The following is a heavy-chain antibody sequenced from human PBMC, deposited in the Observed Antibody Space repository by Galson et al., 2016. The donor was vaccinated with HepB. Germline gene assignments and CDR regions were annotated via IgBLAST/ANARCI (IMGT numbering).Heavy chain of an antibody. CDR2: IYYTGST. CDR3: ARYLSGSYYYPMDV. J-gene: IGHJ6*02. V-gene: IGHV4-34*01. CDR1: GESFTGNY. Sequence: SETLSLTCAVYGESFTGNYWNWIRQSPGRGLDWIATIYYTGSTHYSPSLQSRVTISADSSRNQFSLRLSAVTAADTAVYYCARYLSGSYYYPMDVWGQGTTVTISS. D-gene: IGHD5-12*01.